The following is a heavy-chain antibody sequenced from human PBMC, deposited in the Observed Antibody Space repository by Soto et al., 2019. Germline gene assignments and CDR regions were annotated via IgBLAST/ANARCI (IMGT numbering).Heavy chain of an antibody. V-gene: IGHV1-18*01. CDR2: ISTYNGDT. CDR1: GYTFTRSG. J-gene: IGHJ6*02. Sequence: QVQLVQSGAEVKKPGASVKVSCKASGYTFTRSGISWVRQAPGQGLEWMGRISTYNGDTNYAQTFQGRVTMTTDTSTSTAYMELRSLRSDDTAVYYCAREGVAPYYYYGMDVWGQGTPVTVSS. D-gene: IGHD5-12*01. CDR3: AREGVAPYYYYGMDV.